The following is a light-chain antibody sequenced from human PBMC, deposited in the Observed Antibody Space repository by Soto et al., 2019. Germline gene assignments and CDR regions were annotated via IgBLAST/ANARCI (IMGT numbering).Light chain of an antibody. CDR2: GAS. J-gene: IGKJ1*01. Sequence: EIVLTQSPGTLPLSPGERVTLSCRASHSVPTNYLAWYQQKPGQSPRLLIYGASTRATGIPERFSGSGSGTDFTLTISRLEPEDFAVYYCQDYGSSAWKFGQGTK. CDR3: QDYGSSAWK. CDR1: HSVPTNY. V-gene: IGKV3-20*01.